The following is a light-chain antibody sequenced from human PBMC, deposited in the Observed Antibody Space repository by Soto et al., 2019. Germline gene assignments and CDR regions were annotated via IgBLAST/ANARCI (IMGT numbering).Light chain of an antibody. CDR1: QSVSGTY. V-gene: IGKV3-20*01. J-gene: IGKJ4*01. CDR2: DVS. Sequence: EIVLTQSPGTLSLSPGERATFSCRASQSVSGTYLAWYQQKPGQAPRLLVYDVSTRATGIPDRFSGSASGTDFTLTISRLEPEDFAVYYCQQYVTSPPRLTFGGGTKVEIK. CDR3: QQYVTSPPRLT.